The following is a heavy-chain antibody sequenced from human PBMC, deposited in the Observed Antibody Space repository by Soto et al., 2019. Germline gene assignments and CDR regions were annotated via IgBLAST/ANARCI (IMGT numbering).Heavy chain of an antibody. CDR1: GGSIRSGNHY. CDR2: IYYSGST. CDR3: ARVDILTVYGCMGD. D-gene: IGHD3-9*01. J-gene: IGHJ6*02. Sequence: RSETVSLTCTVSGGSIRSGNHYWSWIRQPPGKGLEWIGYIYYSGSTYYSPSLKSRVTISVDTSKNQFSLKLNSVTAADTAVYYCARVDILTVYGCMGDWGQGTTVTVSS. V-gene: IGHV4-30-4*01.